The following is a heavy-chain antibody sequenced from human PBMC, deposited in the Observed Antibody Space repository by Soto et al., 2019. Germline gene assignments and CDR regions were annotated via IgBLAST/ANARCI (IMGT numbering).Heavy chain of an antibody. D-gene: IGHD2-2*01. V-gene: IGHV1-18*01. CDR3: ARVGSYCTTTSCLDY. Sequence: ASVKVSCKTSGYTFTSYGISWVRPAPGQGLEWMGWISAYNGNIDYAQNSQGRVTMTIDTSTSTGYLEVRRLKSADTAVYYCARVGSYCTTTSCLDYWGQGTLVTVSS. CDR1: GYTFTSYG. J-gene: IGHJ4*02. CDR2: ISAYNGNI.